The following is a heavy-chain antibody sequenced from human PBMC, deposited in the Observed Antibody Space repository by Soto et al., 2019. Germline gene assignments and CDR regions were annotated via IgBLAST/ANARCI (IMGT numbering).Heavy chain of an antibody. J-gene: IGHJ4*02. V-gene: IGHV1-18*01. CDR3: ARDRARPTVTFFDY. Sequence: ASVKVSCKXSGYTFTSYGISWVRQAPGQGLEWMGWISAYNGNTDYAQKVQARVTMTTDTSTSTAYMELRSLRSDDTAVYYCARDRARPTVTFFDYWGQGTLVTVSS. D-gene: IGHD4-17*01. CDR2: ISAYNGNT. CDR1: GYTFTSYG.